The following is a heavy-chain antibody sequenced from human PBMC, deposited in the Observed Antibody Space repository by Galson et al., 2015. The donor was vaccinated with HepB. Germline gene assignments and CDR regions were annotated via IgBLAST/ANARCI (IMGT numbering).Heavy chain of an antibody. CDR2: IYWDDDK. J-gene: IGHJ4*02. Sequence: PALVKPTQTLTLTCTFSGFSLSTSGVGVGWIRQPPGKALEWLALIYWDDDKRYSPSLKSRLTITKDTSKNQVVLTMTNMDPVDTATYYCAHRGHWDYYDSSGYYYEGGGRPTYFDYWGQGTLVTVSS. V-gene: IGHV2-5*02. CDR3: AHRGHWDYYDSSGYYYEGGGRPTYFDY. CDR1: GFSLSTSGVG. D-gene: IGHD3-22*01.